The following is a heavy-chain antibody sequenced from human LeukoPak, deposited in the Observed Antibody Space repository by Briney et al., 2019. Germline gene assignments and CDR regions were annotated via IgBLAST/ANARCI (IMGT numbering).Heavy chain of an antibody. D-gene: IGHD3-22*01. Sequence: GGSLRLSCAASGFTFSSYGVSWVRQAPGKGLEWVSAISGSGGSTYYADSVKGRFTISRDNSKNTLYLQMNSLRAEDTAVYYCAKEGRGIVVVPNYFDYWGQGTLVTVSS. CDR1: GFTFSSYG. CDR3: AKEGRGIVVVPNYFDY. CDR2: ISGSGGST. J-gene: IGHJ4*02. V-gene: IGHV3-23*01.